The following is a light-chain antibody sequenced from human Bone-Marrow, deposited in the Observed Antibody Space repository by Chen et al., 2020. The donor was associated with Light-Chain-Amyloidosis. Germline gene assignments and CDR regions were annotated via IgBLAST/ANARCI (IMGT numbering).Light chain of an antibody. CDR1: QRISSNY. CDR2: GAS. CDR3: QQYGNSPTVT. Sequence: TVLTQSPGTLSLSPGERATLSCRAMQRISSNYLAWYQQKPGQAPRLLFYGASTRATGIPDRFSGGGSGTDFTLTISRLEPDDFAVYYCQQYGNSPTVTFGGGTKVEIK. V-gene: IGKV3-20*01. J-gene: IGKJ4*01.